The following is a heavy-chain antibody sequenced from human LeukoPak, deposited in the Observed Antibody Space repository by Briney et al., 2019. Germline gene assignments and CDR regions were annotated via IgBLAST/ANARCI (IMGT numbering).Heavy chain of an antibody. CDR2: IYYSGST. V-gene: IGHV4-59*08. J-gene: IGHJ4*02. CDR3: AGTRDGHNHY. CDR1: GGSISSYY. D-gene: IGHD5-24*01. Sequence: PSETLSLTCTVSGGSISSYYWSWIRQPPGKGLEWIGYIYYSGSTNYNPSLKSRVTISVDTSKNQFSLKLSSVTAADTAVYYCAGTRDGHNHYWGQGTLVTVSS.